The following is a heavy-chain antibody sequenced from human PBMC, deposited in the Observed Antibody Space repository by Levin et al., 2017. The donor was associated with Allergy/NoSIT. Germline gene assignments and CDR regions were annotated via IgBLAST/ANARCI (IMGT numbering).Heavy chain of an antibody. CDR1: GFTFSSYA. J-gene: IGHJ4*02. Sequence: RGESLKISCAASGFTFSSYAMSWVRQAPGKGLEWVSAISGSGGSTYYADSVKGRFTISRDNSKNTLYLQMNSLRAEDTAVYYCAKDPDYYDSSGDFQGDYWGQGTLVTVSS. CDR3: AKDPDYYDSSGDFQGDY. CDR2: ISGSGGST. V-gene: IGHV3-23*01. D-gene: IGHD3-22*01.